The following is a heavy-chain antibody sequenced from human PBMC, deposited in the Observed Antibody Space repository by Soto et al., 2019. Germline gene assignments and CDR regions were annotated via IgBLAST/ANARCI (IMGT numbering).Heavy chain of an antibody. CDR1: GGSFNSNNW. Sequence: PSETLSLTCAVSGGSFNSNNWWTRVRQPPGQGLEWIGEIYRTGSTNYNPSLKSRVTISLDKSENQFSLKVTSLTAADTAVYYCASRDPGNSVDFWGQGTLVTVSS. J-gene: IGHJ4*02. CDR3: ASRDPGNSVDF. D-gene: IGHD5-12*01. V-gene: IGHV4-4*02. CDR2: IYRTGST.